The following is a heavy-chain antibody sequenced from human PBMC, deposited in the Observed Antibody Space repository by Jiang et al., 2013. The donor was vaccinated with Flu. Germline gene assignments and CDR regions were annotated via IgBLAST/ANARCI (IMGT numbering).Heavy chain of an antibody. CDR1: GGSLSPYY. J-gene: IGHJ3*02. V-gene: IGHV4-59*01. D-gene: IGHD2-15*01. CDR3: ARRYCSSGDCFGAFDI. CDR2: IYYRGSA. Sequence: GPGLVKPSETLSLTCTVSGGSLSPYYWSWIRQPPGKGLEWIGYIYYRGSADYNPSLKSRVSISVDTSKTQFSLKLSSVTAADTAVYYCARRYCSSGDCFGAFDIWGQGTKVTVSS.